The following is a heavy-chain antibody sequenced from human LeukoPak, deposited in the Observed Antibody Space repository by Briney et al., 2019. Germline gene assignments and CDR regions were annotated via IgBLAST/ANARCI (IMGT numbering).Heavy chain of an antibody. Sequence: PSGTLSLTCAVSGGSISSSNWWSWVRQPPGKGLEWIGEIYHSGSTNYNPSLKNRVTISVDKSKNQFSLKLSSVTAADTAVYYCARSRAFNSGAFDPWGQGSLVTVSS. CDR1: GGSISSSNW. CDR3: ARSRAFNSGAFDP. V-gene: IGHV4-4*02. CDR2: IYHSGST. J-gene: IGHJ5*02. D-gene: IGHD1-26*01.